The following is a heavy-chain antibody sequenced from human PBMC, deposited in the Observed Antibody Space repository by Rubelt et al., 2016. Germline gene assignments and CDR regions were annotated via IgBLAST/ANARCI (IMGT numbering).Heavy chain of an antibody. CDR2: LIPILGIA. Sequence: QVQLVQSGAEVKKPGSSVKVSCKASGGTFSSYAISWVRQAPGPGPEWMGRLIPILGIANYAPKFQGRVTITADKSTSTAYMELSSLRSEDTAVYYCARDDCSSTSCSPQGWGQGTLVTVSS. J-gene: IGHJ4*02. CDR3: ARDDCSSTSCSPQG. CDR1: GGTFSSYA. D-gene: IGHD2-2*01. V-gene: IGHV1-69*04.